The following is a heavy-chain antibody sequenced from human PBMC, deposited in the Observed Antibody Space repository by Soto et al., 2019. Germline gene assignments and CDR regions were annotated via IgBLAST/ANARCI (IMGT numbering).Heavy chain of an antibody. V-gene: IGHV1-3*05. CDR3: ARSDCSGGSCYEWDAFDI. D-gene: IGHD2-15*01. CDR2: INAGNGNT. CDR1: GYTFTTYA. J-gene: IGHJ3*02. Sequence: QVQLVQSGAEEKKPGASVKVSCKASGYTFTTYAMHWVRQAPGQRLEWMGWINAGNGNTKYSQKFQGRVTITRDPSASTAYMELSSLRSEDTAVYYCARSDCSGGSCYEWDAFDIWGQGTMVTVSS.